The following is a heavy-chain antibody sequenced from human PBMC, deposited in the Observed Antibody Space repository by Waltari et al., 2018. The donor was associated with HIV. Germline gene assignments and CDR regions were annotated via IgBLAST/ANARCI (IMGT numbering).Heavy chain of an antibody. V-gene: IGHV3-48*01. CDR1: GFVFSSYP. J-gene: IGHJ3*01. Sequence: EVQLVESGGGLVQPGGSLRLSCAASGFVFSSYPMNWVRQAPGKGLEWSSYISYSGDTSYADSVKGRFTISRDNAKNSLYLQLNSLRAEDTAMYYCARENYDVLTVHDGFDVWGQGTVVTVSS. CDR3: ARENYDVLTVHDGFDV. CDR2: ISYSGDT. D-gene: IGHD3-9*01.